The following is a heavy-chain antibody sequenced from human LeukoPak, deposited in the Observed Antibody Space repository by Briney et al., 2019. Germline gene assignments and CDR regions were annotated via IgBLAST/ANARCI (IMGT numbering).Heavy chain of an antibody. J-gene: IGHJ4*02. V-gene: IGHV3-23*01. D-gene: IGHD3-3*01. Sequence: GGSLRLSCAASGFTFNNFAMSWVRQAPGKGLEWVSATSGRGGSTYYADSVKGRFTISRDNSKNTLYLQMNSLRADDTALYYCAKRGSYDFWSGYYYDYWGRGTPVTVSS. CDR1: GFTFNNFA. CDR3: AKRGSYDFWSGYYYDY. CDR2: TSGRGGST.